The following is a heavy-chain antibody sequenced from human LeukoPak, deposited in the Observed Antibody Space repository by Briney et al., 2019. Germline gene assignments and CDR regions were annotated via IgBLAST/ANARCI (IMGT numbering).Heavy chain of an antibody. CDR2: IIPIFGTA. D-gene: IGHD2-2*01. CDR1: GGTFSSYA. Sequence: GAPVKVSCKASGGTFSSYAISWVRQAPGPGLEWMGGIIPIFGTANYAQKFQGRVTITADKSTSTAYMELSSLRSEDTAVYYCAREGPAHAFDIWGQGTMVTVSS. J-gene: IGHJ3*02. V-gene: IGHV1-69*06. CDR3: AREGPAHAFDI.